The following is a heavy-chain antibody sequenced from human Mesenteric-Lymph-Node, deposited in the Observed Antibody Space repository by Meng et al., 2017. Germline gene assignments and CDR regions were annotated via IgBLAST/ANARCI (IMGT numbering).Heavy chain of an antibody. CDR3: ARREAGLDDYFDY. CDR2: IIPIFGTA. J-gene: IGHJ4*02. CDR1: GCTFRSYA. D-gene: IGHD3/OR15-3a*01. V-gene: IGHV1-69*06. Sequence: SSVKVSCKASGCTFRSYAISWVRQAPGQGLEGMGWIIPIFGTANYTQKFQGRVKIAADKSTRTAYMELSGLRSEDTAVYYSARREAGLDDYFDYWGQGTLVTVSS.